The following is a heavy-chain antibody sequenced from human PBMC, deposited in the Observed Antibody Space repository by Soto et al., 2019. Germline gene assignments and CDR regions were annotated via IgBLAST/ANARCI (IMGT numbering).Heavy chain of an antibody. Sequence: QVQLVQSGAEVKKPGASVTVSCKASGYTFTNYDINWVRQASGQGLEWMGWMNPISGNTGYAQKFQGRVTMTRDTSKSTAYMELGSLRSEDTAVYYCARTPPHSGDFDYWGQGALVTVSS. CDR2: MNPISGNT. CDR1: GYTFTNYD. J-gene: IGHJ4*02. V-gene: IGHV1-8*01. D-gene: IGHD7-27*01. CDR3: ARTPPHSGDFDY.